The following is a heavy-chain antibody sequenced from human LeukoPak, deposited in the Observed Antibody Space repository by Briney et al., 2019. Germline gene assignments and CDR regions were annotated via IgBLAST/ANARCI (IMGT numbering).Heavy chain of an antibody. CDR1: GYRFTSYW. V-gene: IGHV5-51*01. CDR2: LYPGYSDT. CDR3: ARQRSYFDY. J-gene: IGHJ4*02. Sequence: GESLKISCMGSGYRFTSYWIAWVRQMPGKGLEWMGILYPGYSDTSFSPSFQGQVTISADKSISTAYLQWSSLKASDTAMNYCARQRSYFDYWAQGTLVTVSS.